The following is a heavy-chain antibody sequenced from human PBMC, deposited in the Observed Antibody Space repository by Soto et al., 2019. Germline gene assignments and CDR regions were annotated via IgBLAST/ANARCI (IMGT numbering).Heavy chain of an antibody. J-gene: IGHJ3*02. CDR3: ARDRGGYYDSSGYYGDAFDI. V-gene: IGHV1-69*06. Sequence: SVKVSCKASGGTFSSYAISWVRQAPGQGLEWMGGIIPIFGTANYAQKFQGRVTITADKSTSTAYMELSSLRSEDTAVYYCARDRGGYYDSSGYYGDAFDIWGQGTMVTVSS. CDR1: GGTFSSYA. D-gene: IGHD3-22*01. CDR2: IIPIFGTA.